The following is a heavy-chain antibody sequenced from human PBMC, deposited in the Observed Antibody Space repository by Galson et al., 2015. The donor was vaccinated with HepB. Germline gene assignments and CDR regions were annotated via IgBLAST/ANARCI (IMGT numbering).Heavy chain of an antibody. V-gene: IGHV3-7*03. J-gene: IGHJ3*02. D-gene: IGHD2-15*01. CDR3: ASTPSVLVVAAPYDAFDI. CDR1: GFTFSNYW. Sequence: SLRLSCAASGFTFSNYWMNWVRQAPGKGLEWVANIKQDGSEKYYVDSVKGRFTISRDNAKNSLYLQMNSLRAEDTAIYYCASTPSVLVVAAPYDAFDIWGQGTLVTVSS. CDR2: IKQDGSEK.